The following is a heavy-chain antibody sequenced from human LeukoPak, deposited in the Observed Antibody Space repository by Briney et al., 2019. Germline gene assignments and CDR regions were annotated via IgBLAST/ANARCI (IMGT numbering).Heavy chain of an antibody. CDR2: INSDGSST. CDR3: ASQLYCANGICYRKYYFDY. J-gene: IGHJ4*02. Sequence: GGSLRLSCAASGFTFSSYWMHWVRQVPGKGLVWVSRINSDGSSTSYADSVKGRFTISRDNAKNTLYLQMNSLRAEDTALYYCASQLYCANGICYRKYYFDYWGQGTLVTVSS. V-gene: IGHV3-74*01. CDR1: GFTFSSYW. D-gene: IGHD2-8*01.